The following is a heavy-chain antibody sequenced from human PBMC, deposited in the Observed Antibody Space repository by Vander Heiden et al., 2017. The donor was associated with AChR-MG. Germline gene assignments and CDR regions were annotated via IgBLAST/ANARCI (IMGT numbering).Heavy chain of an antibody. V-gene: IGHV3-7*01. CDR1: GFTFSSYW. CDR3: ARDAPTYYDFWSGYYGYYYYYMDV. J-gene: IGHJ6*03. Sequence: EVQLVESGGGLVQPGGSLRLSCAASGFTFSSYWMSWVRQAPGKGLEWVANIKQDGSEKYYVDSVKGRFTISRDNAKNSLYLQMNSLRAEDTAVYYCARDAPTYYDFWSGYYGYYYYYMDVWGKGTTVTVSS. D-gene: IGHD3-3*01. CDR2: IKQDGSEK.